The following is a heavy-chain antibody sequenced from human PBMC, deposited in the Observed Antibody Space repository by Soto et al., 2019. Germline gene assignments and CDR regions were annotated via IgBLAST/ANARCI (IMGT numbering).Heavy chain of an antibody. D-gene: IGHD2-8*02. CDR3: ARDKITGLFDY. Sequence: SETLSITCAVYGGSFSGYYWTWIRQPPGTGLEWIGEINHSGSTNYNPSLKSRVTISVDTSKNQFSLKLTSVTAADTAVYYCARDKITGLFDYWGQETLVTVSS. V-gene: IGHV4-34*01. CDR1: GGSFSGYY. J-gene: IGHJ4*02. CDR2: INHSGST.